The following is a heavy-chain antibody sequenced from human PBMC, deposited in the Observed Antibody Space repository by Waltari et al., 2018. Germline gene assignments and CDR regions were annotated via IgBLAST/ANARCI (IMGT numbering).Heavy chain of an antibody. CDR3: ARDPTKGVYNWFDP. J-gene: IGHJ5*02. D-gene: IGHD3-10*01. CDR2: TYYDGTT. Sequence: QVQLQESGPGLVKPSETLSLTCTVSGGSISSYYWSWIRQPPGKGMGWIGSTYYDGTTHYNSSLKGRATISVDPTKNQFSLEISSTTAADTAVYYCARDPTKGVYNWFDPWGQGILVIVSS. V-gene: IGHV4-59*12. CDR1: GGSISSYY.